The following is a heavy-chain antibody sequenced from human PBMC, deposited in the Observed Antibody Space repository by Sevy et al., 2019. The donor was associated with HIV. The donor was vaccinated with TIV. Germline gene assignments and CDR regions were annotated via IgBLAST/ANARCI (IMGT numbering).Heavy chain of an antibody. CDR1: GYSFTNYW. CDR3: ARLEPRGNHFYGMDV. V-gene: IGHV5-51*01. D-gene: IGHD1-1*01. J-gene: IGHJ6*02. CDR2: IYPGDSDT. Sequence: GESLKISCKGSGYSFTNYWIDWVRQMPGKGLEWMGIIYPGDSDTRYSPSLQGQVTISADRSISTAYLQWSSLKASDTAMYYCARLEPRGNHFYGMDVWGQGTTVTVSS.